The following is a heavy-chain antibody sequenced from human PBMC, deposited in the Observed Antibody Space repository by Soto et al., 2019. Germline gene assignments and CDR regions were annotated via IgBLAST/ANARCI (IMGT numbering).Heavy chain of an antibody. V-gene: IGHV4-30-4*01. J-gene: IGHJ5*02. CDR2: IYYSGST. CDR1: GGSISSGHYY. CDR3: ARREIAASAPFDP. D-gene: IGHD6-13*01. Sequence: QVQLQESGPGLVKPSQTLSLTCTVSGGSISSGHYYWNWIRQPPGKGLEWIGYIYYSGSTYYNPSLTSRVSISVDTSKNQFSLKLSSVTAADTAVYSCARREIAASAPFDPWGQGTLVTVSS.